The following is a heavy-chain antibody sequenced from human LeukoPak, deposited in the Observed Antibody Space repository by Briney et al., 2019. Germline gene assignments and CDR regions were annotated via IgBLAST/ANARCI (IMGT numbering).Heavy chain of an antibody. CDR3: AKEITTVTTGSAY. D-gene: IGHD4-17*01. CDR1: GFTFSSYG. V-gene: IGHV3-30*18. Sequence: PWGSLRLSCAASGFTFSSYGMHWVRQAPGKGLEWVAVISYDGSNKYYADSVKGRFTISRDNSKNTLYLQMNSLRAEDTAVYYCAKEITTVTTGSAYWGQGTLVTVSS. CDR2: ISYDGSNK. J-gene: IGHJ4*02.